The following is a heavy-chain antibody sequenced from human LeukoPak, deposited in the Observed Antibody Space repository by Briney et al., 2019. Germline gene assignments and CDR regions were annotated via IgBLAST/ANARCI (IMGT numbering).Heavy chain of an antibody. Sequence: ASVKVSCKASGYTFTSYGISWVRQAPGQALEWMGWIGAYNGNTNYAQKLQGRVTMTTDTSTSTAYMELRSLRSDDTAVYYCARGYYYYDILTGHDYWGQGTLVTVSS. J-gene: IGHJ4*02. D-gene: IGHD3-9*01. CDR2: IGAYNGNT. CDR1: GYTFTSYG. V-gene: IGHV1-18*01. CDR3: ARGYYYYDILTGHDY.